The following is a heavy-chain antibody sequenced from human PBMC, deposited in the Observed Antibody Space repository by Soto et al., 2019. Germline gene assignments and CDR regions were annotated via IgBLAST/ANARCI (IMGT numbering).Heavy chain of an antibody. CDR3: ARQSYSSYYFDY. CDR2: ISSNGGST. CDR1: GFTFSSYA. J-gene: IGHJ4*02. V-gene: IGHV3-64*01. D-gene: IGHD6-13*01. Sequence: GGSLRLSCAASGFTFSSYAMHWVRQAPGKGLEYVSAISSNGGSTYYANSVKGRFTISRDNSKNTLYLQMGSLRAEDMAVYYCARQSYSSYYFDYSGQGTLVTVSS.